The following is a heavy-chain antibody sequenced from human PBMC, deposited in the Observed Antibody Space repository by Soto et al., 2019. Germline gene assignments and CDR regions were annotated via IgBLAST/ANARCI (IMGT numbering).Heavy chain of an antibody. Sequence: GESLKISCKGSGYSFTSYWIGWVRQMPGKGLEWMGIIYPGDSDTRYSPSFQGQVTISADKSISTAYLQWSSLKASDTAMYYCARLRGVLGEGGYSDYWGQGTLVTVSS. D-gene: IGHD5-12*01. V-gene: IGHV5-51*01. J-gene: IGHJ4*02. CDR3: ARLRGVLGEGGYSDY. CDR1: GYSFTSYW. CDR2: IYPGDSDT.